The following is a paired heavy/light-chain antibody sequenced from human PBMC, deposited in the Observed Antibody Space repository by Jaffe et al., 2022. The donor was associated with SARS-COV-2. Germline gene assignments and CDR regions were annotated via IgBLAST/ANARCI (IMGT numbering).Light chain of an antibody. Sequence: EIVLTQSPGTLSLSPGERATLSCRASQSVSSSYLAWYQQKPGQAPRLLIYGASTRATGIPDRFSGSGSGTDFTLTISRLEPEDFAVYYCQQYGSSPRTFGQGTKVEIK. CDR2: GAS. CDR1: QSVSSSY. V-gene: IGKV3-20*01. CDR3: QQYGSSPRT. J-gene: IGKJ1*01.
Heavy chain of an antibody. CDR2: INYSGST. J-gene: IGHJ4*02. D-gene: IGHD3-16*01. Sequence: QVQLQQWGAGLLKASETLSLTCAVYGGSFSGYYWSWIRQPPGKGLEWIGEINYSGSTDYNPSLKSRVTISVDTSKNQFSLKLSSVTAADTAVYYCAVKFGYLWGSYPLDHWGQGTLVTVSS. CDR3: AVKFGYLWGSYPLDH. CDR1: GGSFSGYY. V-gene: IGHV4-34*01.